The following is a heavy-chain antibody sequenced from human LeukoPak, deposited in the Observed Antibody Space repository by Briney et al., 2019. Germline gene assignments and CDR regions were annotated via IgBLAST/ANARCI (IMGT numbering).Heavy chain of an antibody. Sequence: GSSVKVSCKASGGTFSSYAISWVRQAPGQGLEWMGGIIPIFGTANYAQKFQGRVTITADESTSTAYMELSSLRSEDTAVYYCARVDPNKRWLQLHDYWGQGTLVTVSS. CDR2: IIPIFGTA. J-gene: IGHJ4*02. CDR1: GGTFSSYA. V-gene: IGHV1-69*01. D-gene: IGHD5-24*01. CDR3: ARVDPNKRWLQLHDY.